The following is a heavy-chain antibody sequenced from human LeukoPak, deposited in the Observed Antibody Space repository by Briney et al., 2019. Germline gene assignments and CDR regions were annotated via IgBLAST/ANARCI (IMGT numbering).Heavy chain of an antibody. Sequence: GGSLRLSCAASGFTFSSYAMHWVRQAPGKGLEWVAVISYDGSNKYYADSVKGRFTISRDNPKNTLYLQMNSLRAEDTAVYYCVRGSYGAYDYWGQGSLVTVSS. D-gene: IGHD4-17*01. V-gene: IGHV3-30-3*01. CDR2: ISYDGSNK. CDR3: VRGSYGAYDY. J-gene: IGHJ4*02. CDR1: GFTFSSYA.